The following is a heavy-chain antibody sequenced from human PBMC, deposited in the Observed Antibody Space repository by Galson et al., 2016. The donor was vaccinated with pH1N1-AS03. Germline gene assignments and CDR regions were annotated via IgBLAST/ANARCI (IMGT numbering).Heavy chain of an antibody. CDR3: ARTLNYNTGLDV. CDR1: GFSLSTGGMR. D-gene: IGHD5-24*01. Sequence: PALVKPTQTLTLTCTVSGFSLSTGGMRVSWIRQPPGKALEWLGRIDWDDGTFYSTSLKTRLTISKHTSKNQVVLTMTNMDPVDTGTYYCARTLNYNTGLDVWGPGATVTVSS. J-gene: IGHJ6*02. V-gene: IGHV2-70*04. CDR2: IDWDDGT.